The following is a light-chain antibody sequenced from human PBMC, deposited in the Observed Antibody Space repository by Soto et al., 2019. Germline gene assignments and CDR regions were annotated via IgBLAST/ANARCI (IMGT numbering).Light chain of an antibody. J-gene: IGKJ3*01. CDR1: QSVSSSY. V-gene: IGKV3-20*01. Sequence: EIVLTQSPGTLSLSPGERATLSCRASQSVSSSYLAWYQQKPGQAPRLLIYGASSRGTGIPDRFSGSGSGTDFTLTISRLEPEDFAVYYCQQYGSSVFTFGPGTKVEIK. CDR2: GAS. CDR3: QQYGSSVFT.